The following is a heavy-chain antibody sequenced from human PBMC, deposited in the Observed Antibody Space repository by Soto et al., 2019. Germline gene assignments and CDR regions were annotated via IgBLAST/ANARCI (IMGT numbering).Heavy chain of an antibody. J-gene: IGHJ6*02. CDR3: ARQDLNYGDYVQADYYYYGMDV. V-gene: IGHV4-39*01. Sequence: QLQLQESGPGLVKPSETLSLTCTVSGGSISSSSYYWGWIRQPPGKGLEWIGSIYYSGSTYYNPSLKSRVTISVDTSKNQFSLKLSSVTAADTAVYYCARQDLNYGDYVQADYYYYGMDVWGQGTTVTVSS. CDR2: IYYSGST. D-gene: IGHD4-17*01. CDR1: GGSISSSSYY.